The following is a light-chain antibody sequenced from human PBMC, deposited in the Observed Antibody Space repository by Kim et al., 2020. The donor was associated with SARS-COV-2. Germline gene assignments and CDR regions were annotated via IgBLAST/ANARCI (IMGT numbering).Light chain of an antibody. CDR3: QHYHHSPPYN. CDR1: QGVDNH. V-gene: IGKV3-15*01. Sequence: EIVMTQSPATLSVSPGERATFSCRASQGVDNHLAWYRQKPGQTPRLLIYGASTRATGVPARFSGSGSGTDFTLTISSLQSEDFAVYYCQHYHHSPPYNFGQGTKLEIK. CDR2: GAS. J-gene: IGKJ2*01.